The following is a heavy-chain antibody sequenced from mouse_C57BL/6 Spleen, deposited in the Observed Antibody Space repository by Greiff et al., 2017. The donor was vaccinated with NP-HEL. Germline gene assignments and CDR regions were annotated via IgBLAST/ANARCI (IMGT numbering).Heavy chain of an antibody. J-gene: IGHJ4*01. CDR1: GYTFTSYW. D-gene: IGHD2-4*01. CDR3: ARSELIYYDYGYAMDY. CDR2: IDPNSGGT. Sequence: QVQLQQPGAELVKPGASVKLSCKASGYTFTSYWMHWVKQRPGRGLEWIGRIDPNSGGTKYNEKFKSKATLTVDKPSSTAYMQLSSLTSEDSAVYYCARSELIYYDYGYAMDYWGQGTSVTVSS. V-gene: IGHV1-72*01.